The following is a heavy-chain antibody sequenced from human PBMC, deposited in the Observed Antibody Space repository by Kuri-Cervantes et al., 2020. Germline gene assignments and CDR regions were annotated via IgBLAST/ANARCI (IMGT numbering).Heavy chain of an antibody. Sequence: ASVKVSCKGSGYTLSDHFMHWVRQAPGQGLERMGRINPNSGHTDSAQKFQGRVTITADKSTSTAYMELSSLRSEDTAVYYCARVDSIYTGPYGMDVWAKGPRSPSP. D-gene: IGHD3-16*01. J-gene: IGHJ6*02. CDR1: GYTLSDHF. CDR3: ARVDSIYTGPYGMDV. V-gene: IGHV1-2*06. CDR2: INPNSGHT.